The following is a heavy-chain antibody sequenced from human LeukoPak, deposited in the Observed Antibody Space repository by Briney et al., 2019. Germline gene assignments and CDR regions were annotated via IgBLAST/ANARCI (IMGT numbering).Heavy chain of an antibody. V-gene: IGHV3-23*01. Sequence: GGSLRLSCAASGFTFSSYAASWVRQAPGKGLEWVSSISGSGGSTYSADSVKGRFTISRDNSKNTLYLQMNSLRAEDTALYYCAKDRSCTNDICHGDFDYWGQGTLVTVSS. D-gene: IGHD2-8*01. CDR3: AKDRSCTNDICHGDFDY. CDR1: GFTFSSYA. CDR2: ISGSGGST. J-gene: IGHJ4*02.